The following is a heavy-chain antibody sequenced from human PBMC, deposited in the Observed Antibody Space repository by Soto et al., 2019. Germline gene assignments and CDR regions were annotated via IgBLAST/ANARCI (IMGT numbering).Heavy chain of an antibody. J-gene: IGHJ6*02. CDR1: GYTFTSYA. CDR3: ARELELRYYYYGMDV. CDR2: INAGNGNT. V-gene: IGHV1-3*01. D-gene: IGHD1-7*01. Sequence: SVKVSCKASGYTFTSYAMHWVRQAPGQRLEWMGWINAGNGNTKYSQKFQGRVTITRDTSISTAYMELSSLRSEDTAVYYCARELELRYYYYGMDVWGQGTTVTVSS.